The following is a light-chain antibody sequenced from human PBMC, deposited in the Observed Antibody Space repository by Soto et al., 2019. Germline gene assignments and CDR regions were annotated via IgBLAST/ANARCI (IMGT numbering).Light chain of an antibody. V-gene: IGKV2D-29*01. CDR2: EVS. J-gene: IGKJ1*01. CDR1: RSLLNTDGKTY. CDR3: MQSLHLPWT. Sequence: EIVMTQTPLSLSVTPGQPASISCKSSRSLLNTDGKTYVYWYQQKPGQPPQLLIREVSYRFSGVPDRFSGSGSGADFTLKISRVQPEDVGVYYCMQSLHLPWTFGQGTKVE.